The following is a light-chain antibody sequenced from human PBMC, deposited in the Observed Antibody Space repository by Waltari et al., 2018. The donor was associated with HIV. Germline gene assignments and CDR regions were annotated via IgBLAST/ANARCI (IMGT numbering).Light chain of an antibody. J-gene: IGKJ4*01. CDR3: QHYYDTLVT. V-gene: IGKV4-1*01. CDR1: QSVLNRSNGRNS. CDR2: WAS. Sequence: DIVMTQSPDSLAVSLGERATLNCKSSQSVLNRSNGRNSLAWYLQKPGQPPKLLICWASTRDSGVPDRFSGGGSRTYFPLTISGLQAEDVAVYYCQHYYDTLVTFGGGTRVEI.